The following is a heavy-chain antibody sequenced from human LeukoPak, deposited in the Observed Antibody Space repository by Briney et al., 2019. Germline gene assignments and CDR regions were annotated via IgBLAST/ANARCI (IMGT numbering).Heavy chain of an antibody. CDR2: IIPIFGTA. D-gene: IGHD3-10*01. CDR1: GGTFSSYA. J-gene: IGHJ5*02. Sequence: SVKVSCKASGGTFSSYAISWVRQAPGQGLEWMGGIIPIFGTANYAQKFQGRVTITADESTSTAYMELSSLRSEDTAVYYCARDSDYGSGSYYNNWFDPWGQGTLVTVSS. V-gene: IGHV1-69*13. CDR3: ARDSDYGSGSYYNNWFDP.